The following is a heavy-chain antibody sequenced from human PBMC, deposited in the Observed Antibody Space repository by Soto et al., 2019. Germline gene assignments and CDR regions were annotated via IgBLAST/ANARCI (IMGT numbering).Heavy chain of an antibody. Sequence: QVQLVQSGAEVKKPGSSVKVSCKASGGTFSSYAISWVRQAPGQGLEWMGGIIPIFGTANYAQKFQGRVTITADESTITAYMELSSLRSEDTAVYYCARARDGSGNPMIDWFDPWGQGSLVTVSS. V-gene: IGHV1-69*01. D-gene: IGHD3-10*01. CDR3: ARARDGSGNPMIDWFDP. J-gene: IGHJ5*02. CDR1: GGTFSSYA. CDR2: IIPIFGTA.